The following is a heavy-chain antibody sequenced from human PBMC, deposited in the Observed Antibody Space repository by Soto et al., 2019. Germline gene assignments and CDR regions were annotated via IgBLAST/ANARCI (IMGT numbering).Heavy chain of an antibody. CDR2: ISSSSSTI. CDR3: ASYSTPLYYDSSGYWA. D-gene: IGHD3-22*01. V-gene: IGHV3-48*02. J-gene: IGHJ5*02. CDR1: GFTFSSYS. Sequence: GSLRLSCAASGFTFSSYSMNWVRQAPGKGLEWVSYISSSSSTIYYADSVKGRFTISRDNAKNSLYLQMNSLRDEDTAVYYCASYSTPLYYDSSGYWAWGQGTLVTVSS.